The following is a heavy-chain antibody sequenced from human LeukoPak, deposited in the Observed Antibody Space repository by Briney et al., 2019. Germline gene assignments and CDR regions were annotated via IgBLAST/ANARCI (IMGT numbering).Heavy chain of an antibody. D-gene: IGHD2-15*01. CDR1: GFTFDDYA. J-gene: IGHJ6*02. Sequence: PGGSLRLSCAASGFTFDDYAMHWVRQAPGKGLEWVSGISWNSGSIGYADSVKGRFTISRDNAKNSLYLQMNSLRAEDTAVYCCARVYCSGGSCYQYYYYYGMDVWGQGTTVTVSS. CDR2: ISWNSGSI. CDR3: ARVYCSGGSCYQYYYYYGMDV. V-gene: IGHV3-9*01.